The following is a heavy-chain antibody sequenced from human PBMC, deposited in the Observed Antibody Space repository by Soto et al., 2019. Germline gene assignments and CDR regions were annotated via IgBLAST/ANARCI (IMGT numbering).Heavy chain of an antibody. CDR2: IIPIFGTA. CDR3: ARDLLGYGSGRTYLLTDP. V-gene: IGHV1-69*12. Sequence: QVQLVQSGAEVKKPGSSVKVSCKASGGTFSSYAISWVRQAPGQGLEWMGGIIPIFGTANYAQKFQGRVTITADESTSTAYMELSSLRSEDTAVYYCARDLLGYGSGRTYLLTDPWGQGTLVTVSS. CDR1: GGTFSSYA. D-gene: IGHD3-10*01. J-gene: IGHJ5*02.